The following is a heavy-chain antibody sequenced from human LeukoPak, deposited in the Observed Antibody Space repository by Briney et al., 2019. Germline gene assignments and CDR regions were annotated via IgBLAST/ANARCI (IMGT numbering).Heavy chain of an antibody. Sequence: GASVKVSCKASGYTFTSYYMHWVRQAPGQGLEWMGWINPNSGGTNYAQKFQGRVTMTRDTSISTAYMELSRLRSDDTAVYYCARDGSSSSYYYYYMDVWGKGTTVTVSS. J-gene: IGHJ6*03. CDR1: GYTFTSYY. CDR2: INPNSGGT. CDR3: ARDGSSSSYYYYYMDV. V-gene: IGHV1-2*02. D-gene: IGHD6-6*01.